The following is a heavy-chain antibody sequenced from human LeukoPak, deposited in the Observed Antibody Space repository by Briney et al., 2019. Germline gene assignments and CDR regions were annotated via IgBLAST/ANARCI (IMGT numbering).Heavy chain of an antibody. J-gene: IGHJ6*02. Sequence: GASVKVSCKASGYTFTGYYMHWVRQAPGQGLEWMGWINPNSGGTNYAQKFQGRVTMTRDTSISTAYMELSRLRSDDTAVYYCARDYKSSSPYYYGMDVWGQGTTVTVSS. CDR3: ARDYKSSSPYYYGMDV. V-gene: IGHV1-2*02. D-gene: IGHD6-6*01. CDR1: GYTFTGYY. CDR2: INPNSGGT.